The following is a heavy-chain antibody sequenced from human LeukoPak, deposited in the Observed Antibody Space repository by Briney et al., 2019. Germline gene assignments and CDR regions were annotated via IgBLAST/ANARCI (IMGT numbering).Heavy chain of an antibody. Sequence: GGSLRLSCAASGFTFGTSWMTWVRQAPGEGLEWVANINPSGTEKYYQGSVKGRFTVSRDNTKNSLYLQLDSLRVEDTAVYHCARGFLWSWGQGTLVTVSS. V-gene: IGHV3-7*01. J-gene: IGHJ5*02. CDR2: INPSGTEK. D-gene: IGHD3-16*01. CDR1: GFTFGTSW. CDR3: ARGFLWS.